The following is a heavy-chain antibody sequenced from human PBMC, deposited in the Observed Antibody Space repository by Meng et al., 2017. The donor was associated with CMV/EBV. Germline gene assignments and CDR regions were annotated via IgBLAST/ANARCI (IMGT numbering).Heavy chain of an antibody. CDR1: GGSFSGYY. CDR2: INHSGST. J-gene: IGHJ5*02. CDR3: ARGGNWFDP. V-gene: IGHV4-34*01. Sequence: QVHVQQWGAGLLNPSEPLSLTCAVYGGSFSGYYWSWIRQPPGKGLEWIGEINHSGSTNYNPSLKSRVTISVDTSKNQFSLKLSSVTAADTAVYYCARGGNWFDPWGQGTLVTVSS.